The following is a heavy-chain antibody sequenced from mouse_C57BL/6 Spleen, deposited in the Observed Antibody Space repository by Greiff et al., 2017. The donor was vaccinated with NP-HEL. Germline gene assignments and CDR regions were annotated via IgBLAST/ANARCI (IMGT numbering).Heavy chain of an antibody. D-gene: IGHD1-1*01. CDR1: GFSLSTFGMG. CDR3: ARGDYYGSSYHGYFDV. Sequence: QVQLKVSGPGILQPSQTLSLTCSFSGFSLSTFGMGVGWIRQPSGKGLEWLAHIWWDDDKYYNPALKSRLTISKATSKNQVCLKIANVDTADTATYYCARGDYYGSSYHGYFDVWGTGTTVTVSS. V-gene: IGHV8-8*01. J-gene: IGHJ1*03. CDR2: IWWDDDK.